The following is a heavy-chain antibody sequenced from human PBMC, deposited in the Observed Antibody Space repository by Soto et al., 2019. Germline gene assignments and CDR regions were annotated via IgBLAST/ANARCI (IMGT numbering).Heavy chain of an antibody. CDR1: GFTFSSYS. J-gene: IGHJ4*02. Sequence: GGSLRLSCAASGFTFSSYSMNWVRQAPGKGLEWVSSISSSSSYIYYADSVKGRFTISRDNAKNSLYLQMNSLRAEDTAVYYCARDAIAARRPCDYGGQGTLVNVST. CDR3: ARDAIAARRPCDY. V-gene: IGHV3-21*01. D-gene: IGHD6-6*01. CDR2: ISSSSSYI.